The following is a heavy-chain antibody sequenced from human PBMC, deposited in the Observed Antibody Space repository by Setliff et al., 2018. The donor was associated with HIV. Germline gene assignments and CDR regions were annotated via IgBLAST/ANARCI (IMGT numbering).Heavy chain of an antibody. CDR1: GFTFSSYG. CDR2: IWYDGTNK. V-gene: IGHV3-33*01. D-gene: IGHD6-19*01. Sequence: PGGSLRLSCAASGFTFSSYGMHWVRQAPGKGLEWVAVIWYDGTNKYYADSVKGRFTISRDNFKNTLFLQMNSLRAEDTAVYYCARDQEWRVEVEGDALHIWGKGTMVTVSS. J-gene: IGHJ3*02. CDR3: ARDQEWRVEVEGDALHI.